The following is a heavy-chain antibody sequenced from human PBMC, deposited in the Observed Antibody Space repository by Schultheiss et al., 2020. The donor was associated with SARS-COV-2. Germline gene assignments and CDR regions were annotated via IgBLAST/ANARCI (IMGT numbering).Heavy chain of an antibody. V-gene: IGHV4-59*04. CDR3: ARGGDSSGPFDY. D-gene: IGHD3-22*01. J-gene: IGHJ4*02. CDR1: GGSISSYY. CDR2: IYYSGST. Sequence: SETLSLTCTVSGGSISSYYWSWIRQPPGKGLEWIGYIYYSGSTYYNPSLKSRVTISVDTSKNQFSLKLSSVTAADTAVYYCARGGDSSGPFDYWGQGTLVTVSS.